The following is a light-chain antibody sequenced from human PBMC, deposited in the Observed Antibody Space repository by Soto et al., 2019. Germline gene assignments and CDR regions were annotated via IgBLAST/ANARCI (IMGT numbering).Light chain of an antibody. CDR1: QNVSSNL. CDR3: QQRSNWPPIT. Sequence: TVLTQSPGTLSLSPGERATLSCRASQNVSSNLLVWYQQHPGQAPRLLIYGASSRATGIPDRFSGSGSGTDFSLTIRRLEPDDFAVYYCQQRSNWPPITFGQGTRLEIK. J-gene: IGKJ5*01. V-gene: IGKV3D-20*02. CDR2: GAS.